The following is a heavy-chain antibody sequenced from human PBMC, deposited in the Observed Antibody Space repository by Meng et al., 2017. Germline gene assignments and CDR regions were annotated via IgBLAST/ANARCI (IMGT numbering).Heavy chain of an antibody. CDR3: ARALYSGSYYLLDY. D-gene: IGHD1-26*01. J-gene: IGHJ4*02. CDR2: INPNSGGT. CDR1: GYTFTGYY. Sequence: ASVKVSCKASGYTFTGYYMHWVRQAPGQGLEWMGRINPNSGGTNYAQKFQGRVTMTRDTSISTAYMELSRLRSDDTAVYYCARALYSGSYYLLDYWGQGTLVTVSS. V-gene: IGHV1-2*06.